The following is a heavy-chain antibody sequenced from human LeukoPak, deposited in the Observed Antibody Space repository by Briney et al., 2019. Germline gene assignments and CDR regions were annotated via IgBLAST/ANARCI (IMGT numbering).Heavy chain of an antibody. J-gene: IGHJ4*02. V-gene: IGHV4-34*01. CDR2: INHSGST. CDR3: ARGGVAAH. Sequence: SETLSLTCAVYGGSFSGCYWSWIRQPPGKGLEWIGEINHSGSTNYNPSLKSRVTISVDTSKNQFSLKLSSVTAADTAVYYCARGGVAAHWGQGTLVTVSS. CDR1: GGSFSGCY. D-gene: IGHD6-6*01.